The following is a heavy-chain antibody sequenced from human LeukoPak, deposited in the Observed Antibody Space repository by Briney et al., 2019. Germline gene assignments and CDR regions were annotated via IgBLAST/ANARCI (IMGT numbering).Heavy chain of an antibody. J-gene: IGHJ4*02. Sequence: GASVKVSCKASGYTFTGYDINWVRQATGQGLQWMGVMNPSSGNTVYAQKSQGRVTMTRITSINTAYMELTSLTSEDTAVYYCSRGDSWGQGTLVTVSS. CDR2: MNPSSGNT. CDR1: GYTFTGYD. V-gene: IGHV1-8*02. CDR3: SRGDS.